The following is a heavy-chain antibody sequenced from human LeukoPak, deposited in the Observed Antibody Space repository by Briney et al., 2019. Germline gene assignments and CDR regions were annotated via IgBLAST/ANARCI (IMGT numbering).Heavy chain of an antibody. Sequence: SETLSLTCAVYGGSFSGYYWSWIRQPPGKGLEWIGEINHSGSTNYNPSLKSRVTISVDTSKNQFSLKLSSVTAADTAVYYCARRSDWFDPWGQGTLVTVSS. J-gene: IGHJ5*02. CDR2: INHSGST. V-gene: IGHV4-34*01. CDR3: ARRSDWFDP. CDR1: GGSFSGYY.